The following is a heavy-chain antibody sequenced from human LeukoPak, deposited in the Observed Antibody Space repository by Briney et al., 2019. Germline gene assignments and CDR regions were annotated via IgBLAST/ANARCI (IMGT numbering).Heavy chain of an antibody. Sequence: PGGSLRLSCAASGFTFSSYAMHWVRQAPGKGLEWVAVISYDGSNKYYADSVKGRLTISRDNSTNTLYLQMNSLRAEDTAVYYCARLGHSGYAENDYWGQGTLVTVSS. D-gene: IGHD5-12*01. CDR1: GFTFSSYA. J-gene: IGHJ4*02. CDR3: ARLGHSGYAENDY. V-gene: IGHV3-30-3*01. CDR2: ISYDGSNK.